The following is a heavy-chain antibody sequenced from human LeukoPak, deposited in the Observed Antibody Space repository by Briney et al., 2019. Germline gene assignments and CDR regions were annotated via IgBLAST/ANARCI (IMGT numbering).Heavy chain of an antibody. Sequence: GGSLRLSCAASGFTFSTYTLSWVRQAPGKGLEWVSAVNGGGNTWYAGSVKGRFTISRDNSRNTLYLQMNSLRAEDTAIYYCAKERQAGDYFTSDYWGLGTLVTVSS. CDR1: GFTFSTYT. J-gene: IGHJ4*02. D-gene: IGHD4-17*01. CDR3: AKERQAGDYFTSDY. CDR2: VNGGGNT. V-gene: IGHV3-23*01.